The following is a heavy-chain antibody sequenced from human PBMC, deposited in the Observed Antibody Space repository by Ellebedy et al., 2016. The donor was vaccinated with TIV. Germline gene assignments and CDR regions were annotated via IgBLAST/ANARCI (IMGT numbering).Heavy chain of an antibody. D-gene: IGHD5-18*01. Sequence: ASVKVSXXASGYTFTSYGISWVRQAPGQGLEWMGWISAYNGNTNYAQKLQGRVTMTTDTSTSTAYMELRSLRSDDTAVYYCARMVHLYSYDAQENDYWGQGTLVTVSS. J-gene: IGHJ4*02. CDR3: ARMVHLYSYDAQENDY. V-gene: IGHV1-18*04. CDR1: GYTFTSYG. CDR2: ISAYNGNT.